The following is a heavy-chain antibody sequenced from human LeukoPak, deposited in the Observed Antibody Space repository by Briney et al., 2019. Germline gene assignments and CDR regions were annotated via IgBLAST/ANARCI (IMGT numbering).Heavy chain of an antibody. V-gene: IGHV4-4*07. J-gene: IGHJ5*02. CDR2: IYTSGST. CDR3: AREWFRLAAAGTPNWFDP. CDR1: GGSISSYY. Sequence: KSPETLSLTCTVSGGSISSYYWSWIRQPAGKGLEWIGRIYTSGSTNYNPSLKSRVTMSVDTSKNQFSLKLSSVTAADTAVYYCAREWFRLAAAGTPNWFDPWGQGTLVTVSS. D-gene: IGHD6-13*01.